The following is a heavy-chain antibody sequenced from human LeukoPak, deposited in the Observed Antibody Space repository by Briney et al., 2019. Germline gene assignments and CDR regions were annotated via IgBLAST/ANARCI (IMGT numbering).Heavy chain of an antibody. D-gene: IGHD6-6*01. Sequence: ASVTVSCKASVYTFTNYYMHWVRQAPGRGLEWMGIIDPSGGSTTYAQNFQGRVTMTGDTSTSTVYMNLTSLRSEDTAVYYCARSEFSRAIYFDPWGQGTLVTVSS. CDR3: ARSEFSRAIYFDP. V-gene: IGHV1-46*01. CDR1: VYTFTNYY. CDR2: IDPSGGST. J-gene: IGHJ5*02.